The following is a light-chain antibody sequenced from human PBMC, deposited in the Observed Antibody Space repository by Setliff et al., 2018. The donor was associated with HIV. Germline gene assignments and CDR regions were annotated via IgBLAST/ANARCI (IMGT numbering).Light chain of an antibody. V-gene: IGLV2-14*01. CDR2: EVR. Sequence: QSVLTQPASVSGSPGQSITISCTGTSSDVGGYNYVSWYQQHPGKAPKLIIYEVRNRPSGISNRFSGSKSGNTASLTISGLQAEDEGDYYCSSYAITNTLPFGTGTEVTVL. J-gene: IGLJ1*01. CDR1: SSDVGGYNY. CDR3: SSYAITNTLP.